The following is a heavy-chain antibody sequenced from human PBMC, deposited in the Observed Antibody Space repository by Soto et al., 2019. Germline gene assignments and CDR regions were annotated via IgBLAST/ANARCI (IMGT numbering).Heavy chain of an antibody. J-gene: IGHJ4*02. CDR2: MKQDGSEK. V-gene: IGHV3-7*05. CDR1: GFNFGNYW. D-gene: IGHD1-20*01. CDR3: ARLITPRVLDS. Sequence: GGSHRLSSTASGFNFGNYWMSWVRQAPGKGLEWVANMKQDGSEKDYVGSVKGRFTISRDNAKNSLYLQMNSLTTEDTAVYYCARLITPRVLDSWGQGTLVTVSS.